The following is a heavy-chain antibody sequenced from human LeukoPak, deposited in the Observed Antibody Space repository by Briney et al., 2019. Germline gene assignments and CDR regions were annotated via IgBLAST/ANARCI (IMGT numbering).Heavy chain of an antibody. CDR2: ISGSGGST. J-gene: IGHJ5*02. V-gene: IGHV3-23*01. Sequence: PGGSLRLSCAASGFTFSSYAMSWVRQAQGKGLEWVSAISGSGGSTYYADSVKGRFTISRDNSKNTLYLQMNSLRAEDTAVYYCAKVRGIVVVPAVRGFDPWGQGTLVTVSS. D-gene: IGHD2-2*01. CDR1: GFTFSSYA. CDR3: AKVRGIVVVPAVRGFDP.